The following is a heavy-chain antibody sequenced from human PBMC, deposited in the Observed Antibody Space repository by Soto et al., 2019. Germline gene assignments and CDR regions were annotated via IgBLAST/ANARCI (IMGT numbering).Heavy chain of an antibody. Sequence: QVQLVESGGGVVQPGRSLRLSCAASGFTFSTYALHWVRQAPGKGLEWVAIISYDGSSKYYADSVKGRFTISRDNSKDTLFLQMDSLRPDDTAIYYCANGYSSSWHNFNYWGQGTLVTVSS. CDR1: GFTFSTYA. V-gene: IGHV3-30-3*01. CDR3: ANGYSSSWHNFNY. CDR2: ISYDGSSK. J-gene: IGHJ4*02. D-gene: IGHD6-13*01.